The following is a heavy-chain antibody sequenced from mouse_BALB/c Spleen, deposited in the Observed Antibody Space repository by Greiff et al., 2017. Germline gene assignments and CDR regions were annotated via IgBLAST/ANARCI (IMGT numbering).Heavy chain of an antibody. Sequence: DVHLVESGGGLVQPKGSLKLSCAASGFTFNTYAMNWVRQAPGKGLEWVARIRSKSNNYATYYADSVKDRFTISRDDSQSMLYLQMNNLKTEDTAMYYCVRHLDYWGQGTTLTVSS. CDR2: IRSKSNNYAT. CDR1: GFTFNTYA. V-gene: IGHV10-1*02. CDR3: VRHLDY. J-gene: IGHJ2*01.